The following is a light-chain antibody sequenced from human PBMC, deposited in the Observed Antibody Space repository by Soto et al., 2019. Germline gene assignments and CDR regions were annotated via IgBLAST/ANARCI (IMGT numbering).Light chain of an antibody. CDR3: SSYTSSSTLKV. CDR1: SSDVGGYNY. J-gene: IGLJ2*01. CDR2: EVS. Sequence: QSVLTQPASVSGSPGQSITISCTGTSSDVGGYNYVSWYQQHPGKAPKLMIYEVSNRPSGVSNRFSGSKSGNTASLTISGLQAEDEADYYCSSYTSSSTLKVFGGGTQLTVL. V-gene: IGLV2-14*01.